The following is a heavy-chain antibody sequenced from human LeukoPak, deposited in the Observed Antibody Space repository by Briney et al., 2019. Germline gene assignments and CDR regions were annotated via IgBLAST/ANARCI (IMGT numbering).Heavy chain of an antibody. CDR2: ISSSSSYI. CDR3: AKGAAEGYSYGFGLDY. Sequence: GGSLRLSCAASGFTFSSYSMNRVRQAPGKGLEWVSSISSSSSYIYYADSVKGRFTISRDNAKNSLYLQMNSLRAEDTAVYYCAKGAAEGYSYGFGLDYWGQGTLVTVSS. CDR1: GFTFSSYS. V-gene: IGHV3-21*01. D-gene: IGHD5-18*01. J-gene: IGHJ4*02.